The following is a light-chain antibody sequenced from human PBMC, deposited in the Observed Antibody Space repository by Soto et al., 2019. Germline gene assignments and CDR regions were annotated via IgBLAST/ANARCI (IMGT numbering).Light chain of an antibody. J-gene: IGKJ1*01. CDR3: QQYNNWPRT. CDR1: QSVSSN. CDR2: GAS. Sequence: EIVMTQSPATLSVSPGERATLSCRASQSVSSNLAWYQQKPGQAPRLLIYGASTRATGIPARFSGSGSGTDFTPTISSLQSEDFAVSYCQQYNNWPRTFGQGTKVDIK. V-gene: IGKV3-15*01.